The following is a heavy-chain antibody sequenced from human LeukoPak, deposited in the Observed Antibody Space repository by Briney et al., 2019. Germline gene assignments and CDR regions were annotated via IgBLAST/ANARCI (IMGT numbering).Heavy chain of an antibody. CDR2: ISYDGSNK. D-gene: IGHD3-22*01. V-gene: IGHV3-30-3*01. J-gene: IGHJ3*02. CDR1: GFTFSSYA. CDR3: ARSFGIVVVNDAFDI. Sequence: GGSLRLSCAASGFTFSSYAMHWVRKAPGKGLEWVAVISYDGSNKYYADSVKGRFTISRDNSKNTLYLQMNSLRAEDTAVYYCARSFGIVVVNDAFDIWGQGTMVTVSS.